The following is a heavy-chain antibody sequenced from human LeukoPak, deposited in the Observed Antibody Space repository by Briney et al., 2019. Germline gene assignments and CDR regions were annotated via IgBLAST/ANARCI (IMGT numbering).Heavy chain of an antibody. CDR1: GFTVSGNY. CDR3: ARGLQYNDAFDI. Sequence: GGSLRLSCAASGFTVSGNYMSWVRQAPGKGLECVAVIYSGGDTYYADSVKGRFTISRDDAKNSLHLQMNSLRVEDTAVYFCARGLQYNDAFDIWGQGTMVAVSS. V-gene: IGHV3-53*01. CDR2: IYSGGDT. D-gene: IGHD1-1*01. J-gene: IGHJ3*02.